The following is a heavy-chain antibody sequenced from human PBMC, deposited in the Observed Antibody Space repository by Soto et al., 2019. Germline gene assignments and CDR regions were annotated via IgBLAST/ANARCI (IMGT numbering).Heavy chain of an antibody. V-gene: IGHV1-18*01. CDR2: ISAYNGNT. D-gene: IGHD2-15*01. CDR1: GYTFTSYG. J-gene: IGHJ3*02. Sequence: ASVKVSCKASGYTFTSYGISWVRQAPGQGLEWKGWISAYNGNTNYAQKLQGRVTMTTDTSTSTAYMELMSLRSDDTAVYYCARPRQSQLLLDAFDIWGQGTMVTVSS. CDR3: ARPRQSQLLLDAFDI.